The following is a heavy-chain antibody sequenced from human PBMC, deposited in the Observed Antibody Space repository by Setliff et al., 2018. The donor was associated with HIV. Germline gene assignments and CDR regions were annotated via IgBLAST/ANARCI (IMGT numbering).Heavy chain of an antibody. CDR2: IIPVFGTV. D-gene: IGHD2-2*01. CDR3: ARGVSSLSCSSASCFYYYGMDV. J-gene: IGHJ6*02. V-gene: IGHV1-69*13. CDR1: GGTLSSYA. Sequence: SVKVSCKASGGTLSSYAISWMRQAPGQGLEWLGGIIPVFGTVNYAQRFQGRVTITADESTSTAYLELSSLRSEDTAVYYCARGVSSLSCSSASCFYYYGMDVWGQGTTVTVSS.